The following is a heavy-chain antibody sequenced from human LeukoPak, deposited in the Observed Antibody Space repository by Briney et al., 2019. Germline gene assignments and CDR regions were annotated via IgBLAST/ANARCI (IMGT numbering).Heavy chain of an antibody. D-gene: IGHD6-13*01. CDR3: AKAKRAAAELY. CDR2: INPNSGGT. V-gene: IGHV1-2*02. CDR1: GYTFTGYY. Sequence: ASVTVSCKASGYTFTGYYMHWVRQAPGQGLEWMGWINPNSGGTNYAQKFQGRVTMTRDTSISTDHMELSRLRSDDTAVYCCAKAKRAAAELYWGQGTLVTVSS. J-gene: IGHJ4*02.